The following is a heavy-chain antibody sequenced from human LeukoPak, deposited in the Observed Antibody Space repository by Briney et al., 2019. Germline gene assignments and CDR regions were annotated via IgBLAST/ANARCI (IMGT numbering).Heavy chain of an antibody. D-gene: IGHD3-9*01. CDR2: ISAYNGNT. CDR1: EYTFTSYD. Sequence: ASVKVSCKASEYTFTSYDINWVRQAPGQGLEWMGWISAYNGNTNYAQKLQGRVTMTTDTSTSTAYMELRSLRSDDTAVYYCARDPLRYFDWLLTSHYYYMDVWGKGTTVTVSS. CDR3: ARDPLRYFDWLLTSHYYYMDV. V-gene: IGHV1-18*01. J-gene: IGHJ6*03.